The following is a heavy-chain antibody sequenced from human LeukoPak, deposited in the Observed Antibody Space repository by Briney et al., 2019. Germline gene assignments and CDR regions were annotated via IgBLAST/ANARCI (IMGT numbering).Heavy chain of an antibody. CDR1: GYSFTGYY. Sequence: ASVTVSCKASGYSFTGYYIHWVRQAPGQGLEWMGWINPNSGGTNYAQKFQGRVTMTRDTSISTAYMELSRLRSDDTAVYYCARGDIVVLPAGIPHNWFDPWGQGTLVTVSS. D-gene: IGHD2-2*02. CDR3: ARGDIVVLPAGIPHNWFDP. J-gene: IGHJ5*02. V-gene: IGHV1-2*02. CDR2: INPNSGGT.